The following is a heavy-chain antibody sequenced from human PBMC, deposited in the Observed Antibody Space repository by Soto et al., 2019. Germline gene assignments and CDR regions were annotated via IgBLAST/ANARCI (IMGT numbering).Heavy chain of an antibody. D-gene: IGHD4-17*01. Sequence: GGSLRLSCAASGFTFSSYAMHWVRQAPGKGLEWVAVISYDGSNKYSAYSVKGRFTISRDNSKTTLYLQMNSLRAEDAAVYYCARDFRSYGDYDFDYWGQGTLVTVSS. V-gene: IGHV3-30*04. J-gene: IGHJ4*02. CDR2: ISYDGSNK. CDR3: ARDFRSYGDYDFDY. CDR1: GFTFSSYA.